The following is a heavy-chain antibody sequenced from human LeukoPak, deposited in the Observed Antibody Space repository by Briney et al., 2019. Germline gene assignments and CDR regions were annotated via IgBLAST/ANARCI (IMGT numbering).Heavy chain of an antibody. CDR2: INHSGST. CDR1: GGSFSCYY. Sequence: PSETLSRTCAVYGGSFSCYYWSWIRQPPGKGLEWIVEINHSGSTNYNPSLKSRVTISVDTSKNQFSLKLSSVTAADTAVYYCARGRRLSSSWFFDCYYGMDVWGQGTTVTVSS. V-gene: IGHV4-34*01. J-gene: IGHJ6*02. D-gene: IGHD6-13*01. CDR3: ARGRRLSSSWFFDCYYGMDV.